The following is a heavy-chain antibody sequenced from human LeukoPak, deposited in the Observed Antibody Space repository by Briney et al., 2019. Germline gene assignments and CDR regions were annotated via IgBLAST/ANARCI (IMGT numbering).Heavy chain of an antibody. D-gene: IGHD2-15*01. J-gene: IGHJ4*02. CDR1: GFTFSSYG. CDR2: IWYDGSNK. Sequence: GRSLRLSCAASGFTFSSYGMHWVRQAPGKGLEWVAVIWYDGSNKYYADSVKGRFTISRDNSKNTLYLQMNSLRAEDTAVYYCARDGRYCSGGSCPFGYWGQGTLVTVSS. CDR3: ARDGRYCSGGSCPFGY. V-gene: IGHV3-33*01.